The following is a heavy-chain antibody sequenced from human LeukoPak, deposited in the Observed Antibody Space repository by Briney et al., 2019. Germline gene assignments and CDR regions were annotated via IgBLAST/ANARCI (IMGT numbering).Heavy chain of an antibody. CDR1: GFTFSSYA. J-gene: IGHJ4*02. V-gene: IGHV3-23*01. D-gene: IGHD6-13*01. CDR3: AKYPASGGYFDY. Sequence: PGGSLRLSCAASGFTFSSYAMSWARQAPGKGLEWVSGISGSGANTYYADSVKGRFTISRDNSKNTLYLQMNSLRAEDTAVFYCAKYPASGGYFDYWGQGTLVTVSS. CDR2: ISGSGANT.